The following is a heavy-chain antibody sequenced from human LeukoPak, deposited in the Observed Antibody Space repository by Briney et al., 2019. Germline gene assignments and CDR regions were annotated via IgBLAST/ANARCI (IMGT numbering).Heavy chain of an antibody. Sequence: ASVKVSCKASGYTFTGYYMHWVRQAPGQGLEWMGWINPNSGGTNYAQKFQGRVTMTRDTSTSTAYMELSRLRSDDTAVYYCARGRSTDCSSTSCYTDFDYWGQGTLVTVSS. CDR3: ARGRSTDCSSTSCYTDFDY. CDR1: GYTFTGYY. D-gene: IGHD2-2*01. V-gene: IGHV1-2*02. CDR2: INPNSGGT. J-gene: IGHJ4*02.